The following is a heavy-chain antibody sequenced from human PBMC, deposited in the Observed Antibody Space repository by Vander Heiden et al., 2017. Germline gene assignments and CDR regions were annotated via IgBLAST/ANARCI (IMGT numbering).Heavy chain of an antibody. CDR3: ARVMGWYCSSTSCRDEWWWFDP. D-gene: IGHD2-2*01. J-gene: IGHJ5*02. V-gene: IGHV3-48*02. Sequence: EVQLVESGGGLVQPGGSLRLSCAASGFTFSSYSMNWVRQAPGKGLEWVSYISSSSSTIYYADSVKGRFTISRDNAKNSLYLQMNSLRDEDTAVYYCARVMGWYCSSTSCRDEWWWFDPWGQGTLVTVSS. CDR1: GFTFSSYS. CDR2: ISSSSSTI.